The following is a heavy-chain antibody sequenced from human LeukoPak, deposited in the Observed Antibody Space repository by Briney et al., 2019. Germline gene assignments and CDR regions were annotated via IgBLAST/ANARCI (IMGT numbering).Heavy chain of an antibody. CDR1: GYTFTSYG. CDR3: ATGRGDYYYFMDV. V-gene: IGHV1-24*01. D-gene: IGHD3-10*01. J-gene: IGHJ6*03. Sequence: GASVKVSCKASGYTFTSYGISWVRQAPGKGLEWMGGFDPEDSGPIYAQNFQGRLTMTEDTSTDTFYMELSSLRSEDTALYFCATGRGDYYYFMDVWGKGTTVIVSS. CDR2: FDPEDSGP.